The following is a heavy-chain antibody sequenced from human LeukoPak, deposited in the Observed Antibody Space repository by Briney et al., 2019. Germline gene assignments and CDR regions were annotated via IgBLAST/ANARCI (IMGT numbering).Heavy chain of an antibody. CDR3: AKGDDSGDPNIWFDS. V-gene: IGHV4-39*07. CDR2: IYYSGST. J-gene: IGHJ5*01. D-gene: IGHD4/OR15-4a*01. CDR1: GGSISSSSYY. Sequence: SETLSLTCTVSGGSISSSSYYWGWIRQPPGKGLEWIGTIYYSGSTYYNPSLKSRVTISADTSKNQLSLKLSSVTAADTAVYYCAKGDDSGDPNIWFDSWGPGTLVTVSS.